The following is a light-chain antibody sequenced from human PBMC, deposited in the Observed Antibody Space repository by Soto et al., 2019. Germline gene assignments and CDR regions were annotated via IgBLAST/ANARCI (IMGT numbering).Light chain of an antibody. CDR3: QQYNNWPWT. CDR2: GAS. Sequence: DIVLTQSPGTLSLSPGERAILSCRASQTVNNNYLAWCQQKPGQAPRLLIHGASTRAPGFPARFSGSGSETDFTLTISSLQSEDFAVYYCQQYNNWPWTFGQGTKVDIK. V-gene: IGKV3-15*01. J-gene: IGKJ1*01. CDR1: QTVNNNY.